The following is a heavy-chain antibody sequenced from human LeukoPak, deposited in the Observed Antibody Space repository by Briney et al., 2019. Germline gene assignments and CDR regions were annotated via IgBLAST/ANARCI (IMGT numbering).Heavy chain of an antibody. V-gene: IGHV3-7*04. CDR2: MKQDGSET. Sequence: GGSLRLSCAASGFTFSNYWMSWVRQAPGKGLEWVANMKQDGSETHYVDSVKGRFTISRDNAKNSLYLQMNSLRGEDTAVYYCARDPDSSIWPQYFQHWGQGTLVTVSS. CDR3: ARDPDSSIWPQYFQH. J-gene: IGHJ1*01. D-gene: IGHD6-13*01. CDR1: GFTFSNYW.